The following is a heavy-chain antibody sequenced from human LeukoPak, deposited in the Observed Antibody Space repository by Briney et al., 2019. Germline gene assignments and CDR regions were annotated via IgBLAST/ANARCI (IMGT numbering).Heavy chain of an antibody. CDR3: ARDHNWNDVGWFDP. CDR2: ISSSGSTI. D-gene: IGHD1-20*01. Sequence: GGSLRLSCAASGFTFSSYAMSWIRQARGKGLEWVSYISSSGSTIYYADSVKGRFTISRDNAKNSLYLQMNSLRAEDTAVYYCARDHNWNDVGWFDPWGQGTLVTVSS. CDR1: GFTFSSYA. J-gene: IGHJ5*02. V-gene: IGHV3-11*01.